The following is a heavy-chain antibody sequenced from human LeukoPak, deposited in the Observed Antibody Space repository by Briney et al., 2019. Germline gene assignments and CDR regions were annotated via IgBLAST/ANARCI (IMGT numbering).Heavy chain of an antibody. CDR2: INQDGSDK. CDR1: GLTFSIHW. V-gene: IGHV3-7*01. J-gene: IGHJ3*02. CDR3: ARDQGSRYYYDSSYDAFDI. D-gene: IGHD3-22*01. Sequence: PGGSLRLSCAASGLTFSIHWMNWVRQAPGKGLECVANINQDGSDKYYADSVKGRFTISRDNAKNSLYLQMNSLRAEDTAVYYCARDQGSRYYYDSSYDAFDIWGQGTMVTVSS.